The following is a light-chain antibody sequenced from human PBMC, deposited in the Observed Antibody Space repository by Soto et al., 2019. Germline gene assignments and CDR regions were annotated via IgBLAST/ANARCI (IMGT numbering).Light chain of an antibody. Sequence: QSALTQPASVSGSPGQSITISCTGSNSDVGGYNYVSWYQQHPGKAPKLIIYDVTDRPSGVSNRFSGSKSGNTASLTISGLQAGDEADYYCRSYTTSSTRVFGTGTKLTVL. CDR2: DVT. CDR3: RSYTTSSTRV. V-gene: IGLV2-14*03. CDR1: NSDVGGYNY. J-gene: IGLJ1*01.